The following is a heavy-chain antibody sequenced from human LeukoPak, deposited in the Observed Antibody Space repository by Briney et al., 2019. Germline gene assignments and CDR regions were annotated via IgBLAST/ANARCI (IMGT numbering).Heavy chain of an antibody. CDR3: ARGDDSSGYSSEFDY. CDR2: IFYSGST. CDR1: GGSITSSYY. D-gene: IGHD3-22*01. Sequence: PSETLSLTCIVSGGSITSSYYWGCIRQSPGKGLEWIGSIFYSGSTYYNPSLKSRVTISVDTSKNQFSLKLSSVTAADTAVYYCARGDDSSGYSSEFDYWGQGTLVTVSS. J-gene: IGHJ4*02. V-gene: IGHV4-39*07.